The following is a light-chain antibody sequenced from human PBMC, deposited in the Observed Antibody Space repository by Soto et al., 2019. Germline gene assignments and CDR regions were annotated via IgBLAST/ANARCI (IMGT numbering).Light chain of an antibody. Sequence: QPVLTQPAAVSGSPGQSITISCTGTSSDVGGYNYVSWYKQHPGKAPKLMIYDVSNRPSGVSNRFSGSKSGNTASLTISGLQSEDAADYYCSSYTSSSPFGGGTKLTVL. V-gene: IGLV2-14*01. J-gene: IGLJ3*02. CDR3: SSYTSSSP. CDR2: DVS. CDR1: SSDVGGYNY.